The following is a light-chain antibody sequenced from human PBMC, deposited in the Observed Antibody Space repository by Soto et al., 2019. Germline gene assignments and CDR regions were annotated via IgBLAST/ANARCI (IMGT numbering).Light chain of an antibody. V-gene: IGKV3-15*01. CDR3: QQYNSSTLT. CDR1: QSVSSD. CDR2: DIF. Sequence: EIVMTQSPATLSVSPGERATLSCRASQSVSSDLAWYRQTPGQAPRLVIYDIFTRETGVLTRIRGSGAGTECTRTISSLQSEDVAVYCCQQYNSSTLTFGGGTKVDIK. J-gene: IGKJ4*01.